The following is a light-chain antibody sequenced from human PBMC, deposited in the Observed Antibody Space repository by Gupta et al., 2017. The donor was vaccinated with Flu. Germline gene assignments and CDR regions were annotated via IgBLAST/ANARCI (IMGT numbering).Light chain of an antibody. CDR2: WAS. CDR3: QQYYSTPPT. V-gene: IGKV4-1*01. J-gene: IGKJ4*01. Sequence: DIVMTQSPDSLAASLGERAAINCKSSQSVLYSSNNRNYLAWYQQKAGQPPKVLIYWASTRESGVPDRFRGSGSGTDFTLTITSLQAEDVAVYYCQQYYSTPPTFGGGTKVEIK. CDR1: QSVLYSSNNRNY.